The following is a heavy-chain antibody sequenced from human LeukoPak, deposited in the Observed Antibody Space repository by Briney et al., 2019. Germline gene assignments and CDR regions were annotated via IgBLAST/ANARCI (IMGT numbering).Heavy chain of an antibody. CDR3: ARAQAYYPYDY. CDR1: GFTFSSYG. Sequence: GRSLRLSCAASGFTFSSYGMRWVRQAPGKGLEWVAVIWYDGSNKYYADSVKGRFTISRDNSKNTLYLQMNSLRAEDTAVYYCARAQAYYPYDYWGQGTLVTVSS. J-gene: IGHJ4*02. V-gene: IGHV3-33*01. D-gene: IGHD3-10*01. CDR2: IWYDGSNK.